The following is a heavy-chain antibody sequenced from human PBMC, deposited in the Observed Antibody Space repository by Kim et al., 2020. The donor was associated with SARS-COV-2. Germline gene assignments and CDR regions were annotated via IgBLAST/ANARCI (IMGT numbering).Heavy chain of an antibody. V-gene: IGHV3-7*03. Sequence: GGSLRLSCAGSGFTISTYWMTWVRQAPGKGLEWVATINADGSERYYVDSVKGRFTVSKDNAKNSLYLQMNSLRVEDTAIYYCAGDALSSWGQGTLVTVSS. CDR1: GFTISTYW. CDR2: INADGSER. J-gene: IGHJ4*02. CDR3: AGDALSS.